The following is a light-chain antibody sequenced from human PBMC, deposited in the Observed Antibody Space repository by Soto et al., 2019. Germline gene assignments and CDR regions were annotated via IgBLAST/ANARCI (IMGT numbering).Light chain of an antibody. V-gene: IGKV3-20*01. CDR1: QSVSSSY. J-gene: IGKJ4*01. CDR3: QQFSSYPLT. CDR2: DAS. Sequence: EIMLTQSPGSLTLSTGERATLSCRASQSVSSSYLAWYQQKPGQAPRLLIYDASSRATGIPDRFSGGGSGTDFTLTISRLEPEDFAVYYCQQFSSYPLTFGGGTKV.